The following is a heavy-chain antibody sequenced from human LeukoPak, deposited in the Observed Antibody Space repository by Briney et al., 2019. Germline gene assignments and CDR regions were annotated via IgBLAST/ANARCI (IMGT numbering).Heavy chain of an antibody. V-gene: IGHV3-23*01. Sequence: GGSLRLSCAASGFTFSSYAMSWVREAPGKGLEWVSGINNSGSRTYYADSVKGRFTISRDNSKNTLYLQMNSLRAEDTAVYYCGKDPHLFGYSGPIDYWGQGTLVTVSS. CDR1: GFTFSSYA. CDR3: GKDPHLFGYSGPIDY. D-gene: IGHD5-12*01. J-gene: IGHJ4*02. CDR2: INNSGSRT.